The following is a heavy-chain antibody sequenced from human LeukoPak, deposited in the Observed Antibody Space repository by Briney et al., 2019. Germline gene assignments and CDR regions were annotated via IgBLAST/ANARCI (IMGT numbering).Heavy chain of an antibody. CDR1: GGPLSGYY. V-gene: IGHV4-34*01. Sequence: SSETLSHTCAVHGGPLSGYYWSWIRQPPGKVLEWVGEINYSGSTNYNPSLKSRVTISVDTSKNQFSLKLSSVTAADTAVYYCARGLYGSGSYYMAPNWFDPWGQGTLVTVSS. J-gene: IGHJ5*02. D-gene: IGHD3-10*01. CDR3: ARGLYGSGSYYMAPNWFDP. CDR2: INYSGST.